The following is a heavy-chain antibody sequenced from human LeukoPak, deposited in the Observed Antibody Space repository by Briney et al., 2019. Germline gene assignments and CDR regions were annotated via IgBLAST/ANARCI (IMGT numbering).Heavy chain of an antibody. V-gene: IGHV1-18*01. J-gene: IGHJ4*02. CDR1: GYTFTSYG. CDR3: ARVGSPLSYCSSTSCYSFDY. CDR2: ISAYNGNT. Sequence: ASVKVSCKASGYTFTSYGISWVRQAPGQGLEWMGWISAYNGNTNYAQKLQGRVTMTTDTSTSTAYMEPRSLRSDDTAVYYCARVGSPLSYCSSTSCYSFDYWGQGTLVTVSS. D-gene: IGHD2-2*02.